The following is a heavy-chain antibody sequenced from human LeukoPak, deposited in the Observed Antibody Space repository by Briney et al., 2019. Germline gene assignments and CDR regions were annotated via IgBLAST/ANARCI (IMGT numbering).Heavy chain of an antibody. CDR1: GGTFSSYA. J-gene: IGHJ3*02. CDR2: ITPIFGTA. D-gene: IGHD3-9*01. CDR3: VLEGKYYDILTGSDAFDI. V-gene: IGHV1-69*13. Sequence: SVKVSCKASGGTFSSYAISWVRQAPGQGLEWMGGITPIFGTAIYTQKFQCRVTITADESTSTAYMELSSLRSENTAEYYCVLEGKYYDILTGSDAFDIWGQGTMVTVSS.